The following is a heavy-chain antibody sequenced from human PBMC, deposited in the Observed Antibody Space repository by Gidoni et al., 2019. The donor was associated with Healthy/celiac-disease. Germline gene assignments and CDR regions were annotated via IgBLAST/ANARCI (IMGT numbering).Heavy chain of an antibody. V-gene: IGHV3-9*01. D-gene: IGHD3-22*01. Sequence: EVQLVESGGGLVQPGRSLRLSCAASGFPFDDYAMPWVRQAPGKGLEWVSGISWNSGSIGYADSVKGRFTISRDNAKNSLYLQMNSLRAEDTALYYCAKDMRSYDSSGPHFDYWGQGTLVTVSS. CDR3: AKDMRSYDSSGPHFDY. J-gene: IGHJ4*02. CDR2: ISWNSGSI. CDR1: GFPFDDYA.